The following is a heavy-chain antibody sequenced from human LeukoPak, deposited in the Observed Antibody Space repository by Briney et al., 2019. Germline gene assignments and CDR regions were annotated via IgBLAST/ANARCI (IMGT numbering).Heavy chain of an antibody. V-gene: IGHV3-15*01. CDR2: TKSKTDGGTT. J-gene: IGHJ4*02. CDR3: TTGPYDYGSGTYYH. D-gene: IGHD3-10*01. Sequence: GGSLRLSCAASGFTFSNAWMSWVRQAPGKGLEWVGRTKSKTDGGTTDYAAPVKGRFTISRDDSKNTLYVQMNSMKTEDTAVYYCTTGPYDYGSGTYYHWGKGTLVTVSS. CDR1: GFTFSNAW.